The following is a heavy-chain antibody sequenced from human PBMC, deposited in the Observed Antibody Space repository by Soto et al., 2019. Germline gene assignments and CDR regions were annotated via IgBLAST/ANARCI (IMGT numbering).Heavy chain of an antibody. CDR3: ARDRAKGGANMSLFDY. CDR1: GGSISSYY. Sequence: QVQLQESGPGLVRPSETLSLTCTVSGGSISSYYWRWIRQPAGKGLEWIGRIYTSGSTNYNPSLKSRVTMSVDKSKNQFYLKLSSVTAADTAVYYCARDRAKGGANMSLFDYWGQGNLVTVSS. J-gene: IGHJ4*02. V-gene: IGHV4-4*07. CDR2: IYTSGST. D-gene: IGHD1-26*01.